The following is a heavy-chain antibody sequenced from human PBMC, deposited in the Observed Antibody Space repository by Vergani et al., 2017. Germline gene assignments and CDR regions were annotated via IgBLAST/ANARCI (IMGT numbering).Heavy chain of an antibody. V-gene: IGHV4-30-2*01. J-gene: IGHJ4*02. CDR1: GGPISSGAFS. CDR2: IFQSGSP. CDR3: VRRNNGVRETDYFDY. D-gene: IGHD3-10*01. Sequence: QLQLQESGSGLVKPSQTLSLNCAASGGPISSGAFSWGWIRQPPGRGLQWIGHIFQSGSPDYNASLKSRVNISLYKSKNHFSLSLSSVTAAGTADYYCVRRNNGVRETDYFDYWGQGILVTVSS.